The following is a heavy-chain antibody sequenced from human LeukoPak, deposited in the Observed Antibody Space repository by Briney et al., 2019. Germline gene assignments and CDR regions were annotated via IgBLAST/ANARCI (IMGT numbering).Heavy chain of an antibody. CDR2: IYYSGST. Sequence: SETLSFTCTVSGGSISSYYWSWIRQPPGKGLEWIGYIYYSGSTNYNPSLKSRVTISVDTSKNQFSLKLSSVTAADTAVYYCARSDSSSWYYFDYWGQGTLVTVSS. J-gene: IGHJ4*02. V-gene: IGHV4-59*01. CDR1: GGSISSYY. D-gene: IGHD6-13*01. CDR3: ARSDSSSWYYFDY.